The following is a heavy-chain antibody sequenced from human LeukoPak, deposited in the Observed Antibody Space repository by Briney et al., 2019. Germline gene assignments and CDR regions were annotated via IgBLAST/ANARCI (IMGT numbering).Heavy chain of an antibody. V-gene: IGHV3-30*18. D-gene: IGHD6-19*01. Sequence: GGSLRLSCAASGFTFSSYGMHWVRQAPGKGLEWVAVISYDGSNKYYADSVKGRFTISRDNSKNTLYLQMNSLRAEDTAVYYCAKDLGEFRSGWSTPHYWGQGTLVTVSS. CDR2: ISYDGSNK. CDR3: AKDLGEFRSGWSTPHY. CDR1: GFTFSSYG. J-gene: IGHJ4*02.